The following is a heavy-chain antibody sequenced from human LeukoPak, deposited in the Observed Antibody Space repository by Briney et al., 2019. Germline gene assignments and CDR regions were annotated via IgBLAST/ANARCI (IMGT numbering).Heavy chain of an antibody. D-gene: IGHD1-26*01. V-gene: IGHV3-13*01. CDR3: ARAVGTTQFDY. CDR1: GFTFSSYD. CDR2: IGTDGDT. Sequence: GGSLRLSCAASGFTFSSYDMHWVRQPTGKGLEWVSGIGTDGDTYYPGSVKGRFTISRENAKNSLYLQMNSLRAGDTAVYYCARAVGTTQFDYWGQGTLVTVSS. J-gene: IGHJ4*02.